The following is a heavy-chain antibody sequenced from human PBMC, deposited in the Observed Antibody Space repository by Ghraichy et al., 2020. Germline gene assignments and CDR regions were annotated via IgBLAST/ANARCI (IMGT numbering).Heavy chain of an antibody. CDR1: GLIFSYYW. Sequence: GGSLRLSCVAPGLIFSYYWMTWVRQAPGKGLEWVANINQDGREKYYVGSVKGRFTISSDNAKSSLYLQMNNLSAEDTAVYYCSAGDTFDIWGRGTMVTVSS. J-gene: IGHJ3*02. CDR2: INQDGREK. D-gene: IGHD3-10*01. V-gene: IGHV3-7*03. CDR3: SAGDTFDI.